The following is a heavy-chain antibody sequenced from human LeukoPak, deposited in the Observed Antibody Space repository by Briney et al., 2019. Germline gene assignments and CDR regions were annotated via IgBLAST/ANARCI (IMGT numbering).Heavy chain of an antibody. D-gene: IGHD3-10*01. CDR2: INHSGST. V-gene: IGHV4-34*01. CDR1: GGSFSGYY. CDR3: ARMVRGVIQYYYYYYGMDV. J-gene: IGHJ6*02. Sequence: SETLSLTCAVYGGSFSGYYRSWIRQPPGKGLEWIGEINHSGSTNYNPSLKSRVTISVDTSKNQFSLKLSSVTAADTAVYYCARMVRGVIQYYYYYYGMDVWGQGTTVTVSS.